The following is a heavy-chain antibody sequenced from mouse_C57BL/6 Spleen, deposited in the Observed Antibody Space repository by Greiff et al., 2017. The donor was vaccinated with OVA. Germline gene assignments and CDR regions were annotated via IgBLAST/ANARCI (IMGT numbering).Heavy chain of an antibody. CDR3: ARGSNYVDYYAMDY. CDR1: GYSITSGYY. J-gene: IGHJ4*01. CDR2: ISYDGSN. V-gene: IGHV3-6*01. D-gene: IGHD2-5*01. Sequence: ESGPGLVKPSQSLSLTCSVTGYSITSGYYWNWIRQFPGNKLEWMGYISYDGSNNYNPSLKNRISITRDTSKNQFFLKLNSGTTEDTATYYCARGSNYVDYYAMDYWGQGTSVTVSS.